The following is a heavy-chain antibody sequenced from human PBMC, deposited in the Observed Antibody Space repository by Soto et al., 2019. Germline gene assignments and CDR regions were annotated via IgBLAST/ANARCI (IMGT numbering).Heavy chain of an antibody. CDR1: GGSISSSSCY. V-gene: IGHV4-39*02. CDR3: ARDVLLWFGELSFLGYYYGMDV. D-gene: IGHD3-10*01. CDR2: IYYSGST. J-gene: IGHJ6*02. Sequence: PSETLSLTCTVSGGSISSSSCYWGWIRQPPGKGLEWIGSIYYSGSTSYNPSLKSRVTISVDTSKNQFSLKLSSVTAADTAVYYCARDVLLWFGELSFLGYYYGMDVWGQGTTVT.